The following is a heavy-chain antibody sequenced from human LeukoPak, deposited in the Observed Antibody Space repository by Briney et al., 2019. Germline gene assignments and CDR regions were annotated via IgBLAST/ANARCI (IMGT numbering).Heavy chain of an antibody. V-gene: IGHV4-38-2*01. CDR1: GYSISSGYY. CDR2: IYHSGST. J-gene: IGHJ4*02. D-gene: IGHD2-21*01. Sequence: SETLSLTCAVSGYSISSGYYWGWIRQPPGKGLEWIGSIYHSGSTYYNPSLKSRVTISVVTSKNQFSLKLCSVTAADTAVYYCARGRGGGDWGYFDYWGQGTLVTVSS. CDR3: ARGRGGGDWGYFDY.